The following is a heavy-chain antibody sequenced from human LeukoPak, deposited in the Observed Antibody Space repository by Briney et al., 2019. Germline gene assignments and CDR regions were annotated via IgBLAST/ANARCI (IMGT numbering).Heavy chain of an antibody. CDR1: GFTFTNYA. CDR3: AKTVDFWSGIYVRYFDH. J-gene: IGHJ4*02. V-gene: IGHV3-23*01. D-gene: IGHD3-3*01. CDR2: VSGSGGNT. Sequence: GGSLRLSCAASGFTFTNYAMTWVRQAPGKGLEWVSTVSGSGGNTYYADSVKGRFSISRDSSKNTLFLQMISLRAEDTAVYYCAKTVDFWSGIYVRYFDHWGQGTPVTVSS.